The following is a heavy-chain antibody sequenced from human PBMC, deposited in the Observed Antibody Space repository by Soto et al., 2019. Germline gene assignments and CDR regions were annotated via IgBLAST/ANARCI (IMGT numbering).Heavy chain of an antibody. CDR1: GGSFSDYY. Sequence: QVQLHQWGAGLLKPSETLSLTCAVYGGSFSDYYWSWIRQPPGKGLEWIGEINHSGSTNYNLSLKSRVTISVDTSKNQFSLKLTSVTAADTAVYYCARSRQLDNYWGQGTLVTVSS. CDR2: INHSGST. J-gene: IGHJ4*02. V-gene: IGHV4-34*01. D-gene: IGHD6-13*01. CDR3: ARSRQLDNY.